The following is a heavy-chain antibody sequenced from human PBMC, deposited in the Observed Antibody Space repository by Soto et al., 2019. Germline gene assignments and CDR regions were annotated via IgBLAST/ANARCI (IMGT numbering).Heavy chain of an antibody. Sequence: HPGGSLRLSCAGSGFSFSSYGMHWVRQAPGKGLEYVSAINNNGGITYYADSVKGRFTISRDNSKNTLYLQMSSLRAEDTAVYYCVKQDEYSYAFDIWGQGTMVTVSS. D-gene: IGHD5-18*01. V-gene: IGHV3-64D*06. CDR1: GFSFSSYG. J-gene: IGHJ3*02. CDR3: VKQDEYSYAFDI. CDR2: INNNGGIT.